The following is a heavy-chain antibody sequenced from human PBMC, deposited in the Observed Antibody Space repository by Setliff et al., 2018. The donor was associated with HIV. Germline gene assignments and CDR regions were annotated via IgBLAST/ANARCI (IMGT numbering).Heavy chain of an antibody. J-gene: IGHJ4*02. Sequence: SETLSLTCAVYGGSFSGYYWSWIRQPPGKGLEWIGEINHSGSTNYNPSLKSRVTISVDTSKNQSSLKLSSATAADTAVYYCAIRGSSGWYVGGYFDYWGQGTLVTAPQ. CDR2: INHSGST. D-gene: IGHD6-19*01. CDR1: GGSFSGYY. CDR3: AIRGSSGWYVGGYFDY. V-gene: IGHV4-34*01.